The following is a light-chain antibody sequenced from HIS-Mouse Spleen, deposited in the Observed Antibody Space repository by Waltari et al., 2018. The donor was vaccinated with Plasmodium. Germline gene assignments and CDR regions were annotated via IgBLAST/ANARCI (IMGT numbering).Light chain of an antibody. J-gene: IGLJ2*01. CDR2: DVS. CDR3: CSYAGSYTVV. CDR1: SRVVGGYNY. Sequence: QSALTQPRSVSGSPGQSVPIPCTVTSRVVGGYNYCPWYQQHPGKAPKLMIYDVSKRPSGVPDRFSGSKSGNTASLTISGLQAEDEADYYCCSYAGSYTVVFGGGTKLTVL. V-gene: IGLV2-11*01.